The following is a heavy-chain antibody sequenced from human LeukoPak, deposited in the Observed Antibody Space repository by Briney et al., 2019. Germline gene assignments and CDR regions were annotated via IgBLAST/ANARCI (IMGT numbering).Heavy chain of an antibody. CDR2: INHSGST. D-gene: IGHD3-3*01. Sequence: PSETLSLTCAVYGGSFSGYYWSWIRQPPGKGLEWIGEINHSGSTNYNPSLKSRVTISVDTSKNQFSLKLSSVTAADTAVYYAIFGAVILDNRIDYWGQGTLVTVSS. J-gene: IGHJ4*02. CDR3: IFGAVILDNRIDY. CDR1: GGSFSGYY. V-gene: IGHV4-34*03.